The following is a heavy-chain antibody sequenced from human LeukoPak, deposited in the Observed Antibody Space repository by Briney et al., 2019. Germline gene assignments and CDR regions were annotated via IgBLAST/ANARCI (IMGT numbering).Heavy chain of an antibody. Sequence: SVKVSCKASGGTFSSYAISWVRQAPGQGLEWMGGITPIFGTANYAQKFQGRVTITTDESTSTVYMELSSLRSEDTAVYYCAGLSYYYDSSGQYYFDYWGQGTLVTVSS. CDR1: GGTFSSYA. CDR3: AGLSYYYDSSGQYYFDY. D-gene: IGHD3-22*01. CDR2: ITPIFGTA. J-gene: IGHJ4*02. V-gene: IGHV1-69*05.